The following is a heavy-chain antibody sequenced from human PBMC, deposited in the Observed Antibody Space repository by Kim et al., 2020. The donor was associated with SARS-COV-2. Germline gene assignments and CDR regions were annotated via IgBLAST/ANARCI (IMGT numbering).Heavy chain of an antibody. Sequence: SETLSLTCTVSGGFISTNFWSWIRQPPGKGLQWIGHFHSSGSTNYNPSLKSRVTISLDTSKNLFSLNLRSVTAADTAVYYCARRLWGGFDYWGQGILVTV. V-gene: IGHV4-59*08. D-gene: IGHD7-27*01. CDR2: FHSSGST. CDR3: ARRLWGGFDY. CDR1: GGFISTNF. J-gene: IGHJ4*02.